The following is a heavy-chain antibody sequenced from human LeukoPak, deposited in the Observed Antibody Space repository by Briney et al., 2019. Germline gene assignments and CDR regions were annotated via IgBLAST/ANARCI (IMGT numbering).Heavy chain of an antibody. Sequence: ASVKVSCKASGGTFSSYAISWVRQAPGQGLEWMGGIIPIFGTANYAQKFQGRVTITADESTSTAYMELSSLRSEDTAVYYCATTSGRYSYGPGYHYYGMDVWGKGTTVTVSS. J-gene: IGHJ6*04. CDR3: ATTSGRYSYGPGYHYYGMDV. CDR1: GGTFSSYA. CDR2: IIPIFGTA. V-gene: IGHV1-69*01. D-gene: IGHD5-18*01.